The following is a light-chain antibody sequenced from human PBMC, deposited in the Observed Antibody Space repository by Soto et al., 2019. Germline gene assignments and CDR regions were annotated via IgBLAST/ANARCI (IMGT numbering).Light chain of an antibody. CDR3: MQALQTPPWT. CDR1: QVIGSRY. V-gene: IGKV3-20*01. J-gene: IGKJ1*01. Sequence: EIVMTQSPGTLSLSPGERATISCRASQVIGSRYLAWYHQKSGQAPRLLIYGTSSRATGIPDRFSGSGSGTDFTLRISRVEAEDVGVYYCMQALQTPPWTFGQGTRVEIK. CDR2: GTS.